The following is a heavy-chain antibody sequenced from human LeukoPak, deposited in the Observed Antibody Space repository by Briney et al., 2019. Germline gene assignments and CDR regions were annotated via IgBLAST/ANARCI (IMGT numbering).Heavy chain of an antibody. D-gene: IGHD7-27*01. CDR2: ISWNSGSI. V-gene: IGHV3-9*01. CDR1: GFTFDDYA. Sequence: GGSLRLSCAASGFTFDDYAMHWVRQAPGKGLEWVSGISWNSGSIGYADSVKGRFTISRDNAKNSLYLQMNSLRAEDTAVYYCARAGLGKGVWFDPWGQGTLVTVSS. J-gene: IGHJ5*02. CDR3: ARAGLGKGVWFDP.